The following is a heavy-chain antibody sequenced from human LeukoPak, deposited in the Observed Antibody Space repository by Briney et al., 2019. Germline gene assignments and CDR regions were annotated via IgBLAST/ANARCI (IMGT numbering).Heavy chain of an antibody. CDR3: AMGLSAAILGGFDY. CDR2: ITSSGTTT. CDR1: GFSFNDYS. V-gene: IGHV3-11*01. J-gene: IGHJ4*02. Sequence: GGSLSLSCAASGFSFNDYSISWIRQAPGKRLYWLSYITSSGTTTYYADSMMGRFTISRDNAKNSLYLQMNSLRAEDTAVYYCAMGLSAAILGGFDYWGQGTLVTVSS. D-gene: IGHD2-2*01.